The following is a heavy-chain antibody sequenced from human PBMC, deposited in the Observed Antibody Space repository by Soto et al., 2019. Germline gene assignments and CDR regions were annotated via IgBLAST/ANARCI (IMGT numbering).Heavy chain of an antibody. V-gene: IGHV3-30-3*01. J-gene: IGHJ6*02. Sequence: GGSLRLSCAASGFTFSSYAMHWVRQAPGKGLEWVAVISYDGSNKYYADSVKGRFTISRDNSKNTLYLQMNSLRAEDTAVYYCAREFPYDIASYYYYGMDVWGQGTTVTVSS. CDR1: GFTFSSYA. CDR3: AREFPYDIASYYYYGMDV. CDR2: ISYDGSNK. D-gene: IGHD3-9*01.